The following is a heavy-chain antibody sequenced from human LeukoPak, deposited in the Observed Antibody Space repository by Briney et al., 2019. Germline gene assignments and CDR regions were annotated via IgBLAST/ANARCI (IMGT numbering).Heavy chain of an antibody. Sequence: GGSLRLSCAASGFTFSNYAMSWVRQAPGKGLEWVAVIWYDGSNKYYADSVKGRFTISRDNSKNTLYLQMNSLRAEDTAVYYCARDFYYYDSSGYLYFQHWGQGTLVTVSS. D-gene: IGHD3-22*01. J-gene: IGHJ1*01. CDR2: IWYDGSNK. CDR3: ARDFYYYDSSGYLYFQH. CDR1: GFTFSNYA. V-gene: IGHV3-33*08.